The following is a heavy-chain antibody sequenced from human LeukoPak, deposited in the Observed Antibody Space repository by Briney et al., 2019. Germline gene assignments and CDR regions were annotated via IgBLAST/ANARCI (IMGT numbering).Heavy chain of an antibody. J-gene: IGHJ4*02. CDR2: ISGSGGST. CDR1: GFTFSRYA. CDR3: AKEKQQLVLWDY. V-gene: IGHV3-23*01. D-gene: IGHD6-13*01. Sequence: GGSLRLSCAASGFTFSRYAMSWVSQAPGKWLEWVSAISGSGGSTYYADSVKGRFTISRDNSKNTLYLQMNSLRAEDTAVYYCAKEKQQLVLWDYWGQGTLVTVSS.